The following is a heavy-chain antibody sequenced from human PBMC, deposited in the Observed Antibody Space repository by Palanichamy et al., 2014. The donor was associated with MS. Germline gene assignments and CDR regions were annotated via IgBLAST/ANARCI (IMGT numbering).Heavy chain of an antibody. D-gene: IGHD3-10*01. CDR1: GFTFSSYS. J-gene: IGHJ3*02. CDR3: ARVQEGSHAFDI. V-gene: IGHV3-21*01. CDR2: ISSSSSYI. Sequence: EVQLVESGGGLVKPGGSLRLSCAASGFTFSSYSMNWVRQAPGKGLEWVSSISSSSSYIYYADSVKGRFTISRDNAKNSLYLQMNSLRAEDTAVYYCARVQEGSHAFDIWGQGTMVTVSS.